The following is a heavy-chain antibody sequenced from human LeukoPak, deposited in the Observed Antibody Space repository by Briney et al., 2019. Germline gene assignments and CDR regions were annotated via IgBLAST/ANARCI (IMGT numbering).Heavy chain of an antibody. D-gene: IGHD6-13*01. CDR1: GFTFSSYA. V-gene: IGHV3-23*01. CDR2: ISGSTIST. J-gene: IGHJ4*02. CDR3: AKLSSSWYYFDY. Sequence: GGSLRLSCAASGFTFSSYAISWVRQAPGKGLEWVSSISGSTISTYYADSVKGRFTVSRDNSKNTLSLQMNSLGAEDTAVYYCAKLSSSWYYFDYWGQGTLVTVSS.